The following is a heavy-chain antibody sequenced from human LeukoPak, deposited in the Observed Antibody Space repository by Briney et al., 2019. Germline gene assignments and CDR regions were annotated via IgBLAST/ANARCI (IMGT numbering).Heavy chain of an antibody. CDR2: IKQDGSEK. D-gene: IGHD6-13*01. Sequence: GGSLRLSCAASGFTFNSYWMSWVRQAPGKGLEWVANIKQDGSEKYYVDSVKGRFTISRDNAKNSLYPQMNSLRVEDTAVYYCARDSLAATGTPKYFQHWGQGTLVTVSS. V-gene: IGHV3-7*01. CDR3: ARDSLAATGTPKYFQH. J-gene: IGHJ1*01. CDR1: GFTFNSYW.